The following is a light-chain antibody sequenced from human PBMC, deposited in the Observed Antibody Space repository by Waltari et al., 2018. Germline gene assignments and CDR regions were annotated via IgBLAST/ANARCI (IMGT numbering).Light chain of an antibody. Sequence: EIVLTQSPVTLYVSPGETATLSCRASESIATNLAWYQHRPGQAPRLLIFHASTRATGIPDKFTGSGSGTEFTLTISSLQSEDFAVYYCQQYNNWPPSTFGQGTKVEI. CDR1: ESIATN. V-gene: IGKV3-15*01. CDR2: HAS. J-gene: IGKJ1*01. CDR3: QQYNNWPPST.